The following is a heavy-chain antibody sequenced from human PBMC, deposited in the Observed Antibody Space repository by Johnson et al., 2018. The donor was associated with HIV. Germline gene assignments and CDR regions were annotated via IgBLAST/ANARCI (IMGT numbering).Heavy chain of an antibody. Sequence: QVQLVESGGGVVQPGRSLRLSCAASGFTFSDYYMSWIRQAPGKGLEWVAVISYDGSKKYYADSVKGRFTISRDNSKNTLYLQMNSLRVEDTAVYYVRVVGDAFDIWGQGTMVTVSS. D-gene: IGHD2-15*01. J-gene: IGHJ3*02. CDR1: GFTFSDYY. V-gene: IGHV3-30*03. CDR2: ISYDGSKK. CDR3: RVVGDAFDI.